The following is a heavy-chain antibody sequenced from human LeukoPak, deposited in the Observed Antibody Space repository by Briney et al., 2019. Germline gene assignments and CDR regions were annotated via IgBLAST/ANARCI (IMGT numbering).Heavy chain of an antibody. CDR1: GFTFSSYW. CDR3: ARGNYYAMDV. J-gene: IGHJ6*02. Sequence: LTGGSLRLSCAASGFTFSSYWMHWVRQAPGKGLVWVSRINSDGTTTNYADSVKGRFTISRDNAKNTLFLQMNSLRAEDTAVYYCARGNYYAMDVWGQGTTVTVSS. V-gene: IGHV3-74*01. CDR2: INSDGTTT.